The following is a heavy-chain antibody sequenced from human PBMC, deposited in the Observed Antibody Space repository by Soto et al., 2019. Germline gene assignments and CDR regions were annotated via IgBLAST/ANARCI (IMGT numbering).Heavy chain of an antibody. Sequence: QVQLQESGPGLVKPSQTLSLTCTVSGGSISSGGYDWGWIRQHPGKGLEWIGYIYYSGGTYYNPSFKSHVNKSVDTSKNHFSLKLSSVTAAATAVYYCARDPLTWGQGTLVTVSS. J-gene: IGHJ5*02. CDR3: ARDPLT. CDR1: GGSISSGGYD. CDR2: IYYSGGT. V-gene: IGHV4-31*01.